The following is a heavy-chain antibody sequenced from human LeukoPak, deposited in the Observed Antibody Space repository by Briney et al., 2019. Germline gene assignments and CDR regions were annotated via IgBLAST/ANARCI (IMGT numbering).Heavy chain of an antibody. J-gene: IGHJ6*03. V-gene: IGHV3-30-3*01. CDR1: GFTFSSYA. Sequence: GGSLRLSCAASGFTFSSYAMHWVRQAPGKGLEWVAVISYDGSNKYYADSVKGRFTISRDNSKSTLYLQMNSLRAEDTAVYYCAKGTGRYYYYYMDVWGKGTTVTVSS. CDR3: AKGTGRYYYYYMDV. CDR2: ISYDGSNK. D-gene: IGHD1-1*01.